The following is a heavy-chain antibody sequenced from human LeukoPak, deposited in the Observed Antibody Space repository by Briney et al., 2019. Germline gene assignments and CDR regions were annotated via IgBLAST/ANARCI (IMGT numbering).Heavy chain of an antibody. V-gene: IGHV4-4*07. J-gene: IGHJ4*02. CDR1: GGSISNYY. D-gene: IGHD3/OR15-3a*01. Sequence: SETLSLTCTVSGGSISNYYWSWIRQPAGKGLEWIGRIYTSGSTNYNPSLKSRLTMSVDTSKNQFSLKLSSVTAADTAVYYCARRTSHHPYDYWGQGTLVTVSS. CDR2: IYTSGST. CDR3: ARRTSHHPYDY.